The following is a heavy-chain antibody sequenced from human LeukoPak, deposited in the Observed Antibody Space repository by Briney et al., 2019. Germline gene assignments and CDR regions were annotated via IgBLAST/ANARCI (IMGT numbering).Heavy chain of an antibody. Sequence: SETLSLTCTVSGGSISSYYWSWIRQPAGKGLEWIGRIYTSGSTNYNPSLKSRVTMSVDTSKNQFSLKLGSVTAADTAVYYCARDTMVRGVIFSRYYYYMDVWGKGTTVTISS. J-gene: IGHJ6*03. CDR1: GGSISSYY. D-gene: IGHD3-10*01. CDR3: ARDTMVRGVIFSRYYYYMDV. CDR2: IYTSGST. V-gene: IGHV4-4*07.